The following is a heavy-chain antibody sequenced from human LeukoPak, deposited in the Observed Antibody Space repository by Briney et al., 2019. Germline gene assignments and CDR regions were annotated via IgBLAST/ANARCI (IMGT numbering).Heavy chain of an antibody. J-gene: IGHJ5*02. CDR2: INHSGST. Sequence: PSETLSLTCAVYGGSFSGYCWSWIRQPPGKGLEWIGEINHSGSTNYNPSLKSRVTISVDTSKNQFSLKLSSVTAADTAVYYCARGRGGVVAATPGTNWFDPWGQGTLVTVSS. V-gene: IGHV4-34*01. D-gene: IGHD2-15*01. CDR3: ARGRGGVVAATPGTNWFDP. CDR1: GGSFSGYC.